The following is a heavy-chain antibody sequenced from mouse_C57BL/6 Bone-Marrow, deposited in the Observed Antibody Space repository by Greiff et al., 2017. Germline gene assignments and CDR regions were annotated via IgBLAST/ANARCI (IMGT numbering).Heavy chain of an antibody. CDR3: ARYGGWDYARDY. CDR1: GFTFTDYY. V-gene: IGHV7-3*01. Sequence: EVKLMESGGGLVQPGGSLSLSCAASGFTFTDYYMSWVRQPPGKALEWLGFIRNKANGYTTEYSASVKGRFTISRDNSQSILYLQMNALRAEDSATYYCARYGGWDYARDYWGQGTSVTVSS. D-gene: IGHD3-3*01. CDR2: IRNKANGYTT. J-gene: IGHJ4*01.